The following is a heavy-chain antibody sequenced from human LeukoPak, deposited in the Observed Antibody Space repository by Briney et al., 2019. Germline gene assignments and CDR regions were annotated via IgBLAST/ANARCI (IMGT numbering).Heavy chain of an antibody. J-gene: IGHJ3*02. CDR2: MNPNSGNT. Sequence: ASVKVSCKASGYTFTSYDINWVRQATGQGLEWMGWMNPNSGNTGYAQKFQGRVTMTRNTSISTAYMELSSLRSEDTAVYYCARPYYDILTGYDDAFDIWGQGTMVTVSS. D-gene: IGHD3-9*01. V-gene: IGHV1-8*01. CDR3: ARPYYDILTGYDDAFDI. CDR1: GYTFTSYD.